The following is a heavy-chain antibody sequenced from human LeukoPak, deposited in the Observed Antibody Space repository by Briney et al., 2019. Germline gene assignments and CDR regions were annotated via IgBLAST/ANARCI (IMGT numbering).Heavy chain of an antibody. D-gene: IGHD4-17*01. Sequence: GGSLRLSCEASGFTFSNYAMSWVRQAPGMGLEWVAAITRSGGDTYYADPVKGRFTIFRDNSKNTLSLQMNSLRAEDKAVYYCAKADYGDFAFDYWGQGTLVTVSS. CDR2: ITRSGGDT. J-gene: IGHJ4*02. V-gene: IGHV3-23*01. CDR3: AKADYGDFAFDY. CDR1: GFTFSNYA.